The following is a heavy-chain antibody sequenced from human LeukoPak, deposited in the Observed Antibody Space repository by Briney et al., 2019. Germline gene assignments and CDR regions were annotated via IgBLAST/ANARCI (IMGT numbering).Heavy chain of an antibody. J-gene: IGHJ3*02. CDR1: GSFSGHY. V-gene: IGHV4-31*03. CDR3: AREDYGGNSGAFDI. Sequence: SETLSLTCGGSFSGHYWSWVRQHPGKGLEWIGYIYYSGSTYYNPSLKSRVTISVDTSKNQFSLKLSSVTAADTAVYYCAREDYGGNSGAFDIWGQGTMVTVSS. D-gene: IGHD4-23*01. CDR2: IYYSGST.